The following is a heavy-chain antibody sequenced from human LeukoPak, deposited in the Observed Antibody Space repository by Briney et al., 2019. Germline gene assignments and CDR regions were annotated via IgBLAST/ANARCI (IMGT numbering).Heavy chain of an antibody. J-gene: IGHJ5*02. D-gene: IGHD6-19*01. CDR2: IYHSGST. V-gene: IGHV4-38-2*02. Sequence: SETLSLTCTVSGYSISSGYYWGWIRQPLGKGLEWIGSIYHSGSTYYNPSLKSRVTISVDTSKNQFSLKLSSVTAADTAVYYCARDPGGIAVAGTSNWFDPWGQGTLVTVSS. CDR1: GYSISSGYY. CDR3: ARDPGGIAVAGTSNWFDP.